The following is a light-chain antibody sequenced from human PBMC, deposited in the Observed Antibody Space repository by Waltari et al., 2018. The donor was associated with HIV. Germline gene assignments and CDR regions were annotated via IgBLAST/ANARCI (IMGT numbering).Light chain of an antibody. CDR2: AAS. Sequence: DIQLTLSPSSLSASVGDRVTITCRASQSIGRWLVWYQQTPGKAPKLLIYAASTLQAGVPSRFSGSGSGTSFTLTISSLQPEDFATYYCQQASSLPLTFGEGTKVEIK. CDR3: QQASSLPLT. CDR1: QSIGRW. V-gene: IGKV1-12*01. J-gene: IGKJ4*01.